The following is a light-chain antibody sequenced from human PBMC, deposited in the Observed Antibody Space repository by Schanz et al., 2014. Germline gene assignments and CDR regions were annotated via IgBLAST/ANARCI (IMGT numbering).Light chain of an antibody. Sequence: QSALTQPASVSGSPGQSITISCTGTSSDVGVYNYVSWYQQLPGKAPKLMIYDASNRPSGVSNRFSGSKSAYTASLTISGLQAEDEADYYYSAYTRSSAHWFFGGGTKLTVL. CDR2: DAS. J-gene: IGLJ3*02. CDR1: SSDVGVYNY. CDR3: SAYTRSSAHWF. V-gene: IGLV2-14*03.